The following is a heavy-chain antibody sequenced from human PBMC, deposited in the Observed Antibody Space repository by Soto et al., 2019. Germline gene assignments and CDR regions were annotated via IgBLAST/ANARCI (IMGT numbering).Heavy chain of an antibody. Sequence: GGSLRLSCAASGFTFSSYSMSWVRQAPGKGLEWVSGFRGSGDDGTTYYANSVKGRFTISRDNSKNILFLQMNSLRAEDTAIYYCIETRDGARAFDYWGQGALVTVSS. CDR1: GFTFSSYS. J-gene: IGHJ4*02. CDR2: FRGSGDDGTT. D-gene: IGHD2-2*01. V-gene: IGHV3-23*01. CDR3: IETRDGARAFDY.